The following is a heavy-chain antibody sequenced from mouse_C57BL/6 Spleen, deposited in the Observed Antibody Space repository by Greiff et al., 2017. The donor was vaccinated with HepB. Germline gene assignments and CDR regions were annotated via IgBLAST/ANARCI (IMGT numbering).Heavy chain of an antibody. CDR2: IDPNRGGT. J-gene: IGHJ4*01. V-gene: IGHV1-72*01. CDR1: GYTFTSYW. Sequence: VKLQQPGAELVKPGASVKLSCKASGYTFTSYWMHWVKQRPGRGLEWIGRIDPNRGGTKYNEKFKSKATLTVDKPSSTAYMQLSSLSSEDSAVYYCARVGRGDYYAMDYWGQGTSVTVSS. D-gene: IGHD4-1*01. CDR3: ARVGRGDYYAMDY.